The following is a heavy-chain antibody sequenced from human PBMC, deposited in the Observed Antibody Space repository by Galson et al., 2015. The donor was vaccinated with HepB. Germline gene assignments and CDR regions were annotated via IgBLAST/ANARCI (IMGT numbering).Heavy chain of an antibody. D-gene: IGHD6-13*01. CDR1: GFTFTSSA. J-gene: IGHJ6*02. CDR2: IVVGSGNT. V-gene: IGHV1-58*01. Sequence: SVKVSCKASGFTFTSSAVQWVRQARGQRLEWIGWIVVGSGNTNYAQKFQERVTITRDMSTSTAYMELSSLRSEDTAVYYCAAEPVAAAGPRRGYYYGMDVWGQGTTVTVSS. CDR3: AAEPVAAAGPRRGYYYGMDV.